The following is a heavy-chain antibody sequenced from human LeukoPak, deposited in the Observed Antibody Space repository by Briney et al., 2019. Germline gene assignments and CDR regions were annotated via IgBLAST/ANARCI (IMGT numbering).Heavy chain of an antibody. CDR2: IYNSENT. D-gene: IGHD6-19*01. CDR1: GGSVSSYY. Sequence: SETLSLTSTVSGGSVSSYYWSWIRQPPGKGLEWIGYIYNSENTKYNSSLESRVTISVDTSKNQFFLKLSSVTAADTAVYYCARFHSGPSGWYVLWYFDLWGRGTLVTVSS. CDR3: ARFHSGPSGWYVLWYFDL. J-gene: IGHJ2*01. V-gene: IGHV4-4*09.